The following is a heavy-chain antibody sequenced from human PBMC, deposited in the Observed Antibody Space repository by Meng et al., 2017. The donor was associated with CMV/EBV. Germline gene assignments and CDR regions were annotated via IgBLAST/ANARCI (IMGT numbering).Heavy chain of an antibody. V-gene: IGHV3-53*01. D-gene: IGHD6-19*01. CDR3: ARVSASSGCYGY. CDR1: GFTVSSNY. J-gene: IGHJ4*02. CDR2: IYSGGST. Sequence: GESLKISCAASGFTVSSNYMSWVRQAPGKGLEWVSVIYSGGSTYYADSVKGRFTISRDNSKNTLYLQMNSLRAEDTAVYYCARVSASSGCYGYWGQGTLVTVPQ.